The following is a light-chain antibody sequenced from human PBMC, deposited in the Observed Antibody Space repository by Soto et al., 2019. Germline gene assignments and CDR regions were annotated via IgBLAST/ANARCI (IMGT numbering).Light chain of an antibody. CDR2: AAT. J-gene: IGKJ5*01. Sequence: IQMTQSPSSLSASVGDRVTSTCQASKDISNYVNWYQQPPRKAPKLLIYAATKVKTMAPSRFGGSSSTTDFTFTISILQPEDIATYYCQQYDNLPITFGQGTRLEVK. V-gene: IGKV1-33*01. CDR1: KDISNY. CDR3: QQYDNLPIT.